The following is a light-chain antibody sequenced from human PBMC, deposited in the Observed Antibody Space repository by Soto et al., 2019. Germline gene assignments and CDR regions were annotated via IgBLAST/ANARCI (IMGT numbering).Light chain of an antibody. CDR2: ATS. Sequence: DIQLTQSPSFLSASVGDRVTITCRASQGISNYLAWYQQKPGKAPNLLIYATSPLQNGVPSRFSGSGSGTELTITISRLEPEDFETYYCQQYNSYPWTFGQGTKVDIK. J-gene: IGKJ1*01. CDR1: QGISNY. CDR3: QQYNSYPWT. V-gene: IGKV1-9*01.